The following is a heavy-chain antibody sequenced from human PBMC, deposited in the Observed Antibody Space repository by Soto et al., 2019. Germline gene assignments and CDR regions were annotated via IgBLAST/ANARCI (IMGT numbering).Heavy chain of an antibody. Sequence: SETLSLTFAVFSASLGAHYWAWIGQSPDKGLEWFGEVHPSGSTDYSPSLNTQRTLSLDTAKNQFSLNMASVNAAVTAVYFCARGKPSGYRFGTRNLLYYGLDVWGPGTMVTVYS. CDR3: ARGKPSGYRFGTRNLLYYGLDV. V-gene: IGHV4-34*01. J-gene: IGHJ6*02. D-gene: IGHD5-18*01. CDR1: SASLGAHY. CDR2: VHPSGST.